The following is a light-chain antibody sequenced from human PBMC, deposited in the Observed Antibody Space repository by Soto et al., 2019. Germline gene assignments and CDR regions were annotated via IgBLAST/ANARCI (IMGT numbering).Light chain of an antibody. V-gene: IGLV2-14*01. J-gene: IGLJ1*01. CDR1: SSDVGAYDY. CDR2: VVT. Sequence: QLVLTQPASVSGSPGQSITISCTGTSSDVGAYDYVSWFQQHPDKAPKLIISVVTNRPSGVSNRFSGSKSGNTASLTISGLQPEDEADYYCGLYTSSDTPYVFGTGTKLTVL. CDR3: GLYTSSDTPYV.